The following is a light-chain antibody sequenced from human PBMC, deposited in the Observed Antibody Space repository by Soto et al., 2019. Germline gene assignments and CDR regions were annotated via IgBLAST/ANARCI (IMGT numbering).Light chain of an antibody. CDR3: QQFKNWPRT. J-gene: IGKJ1*01. CDR1: QSVNNN. Sequence: EILMTQSPATLSVSPGERATLSCRASQSVNNNLVWYQQKPGQAPRLLIYGASTRATGIPARFSGSGSGTEFTLTISSLQSEDFAVYYCQQFKNWPRTFGQGTKVEIK. V-gene: IGKV3-15*01. CDR2: GAS.